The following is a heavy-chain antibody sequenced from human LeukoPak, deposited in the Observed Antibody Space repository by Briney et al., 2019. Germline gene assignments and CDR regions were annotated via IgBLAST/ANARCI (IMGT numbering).Heavy chain of an antibody. CDR2: ISSSGSTI. J-gene: IGHJ5*02. CDR1: GFTFRDYY. CDR3: ARDPPDSSGYNWFDP. D-gene: IGHD3-22*01. Sequence: GGSLRLSCAASGFTFRDYYMTWIRQAPGKGLEWVSYISSSGSTIYYADSVKGRFTISRDNAKNSLYLQMNSLRAEDTAVYYCARDPPDSSGYNWFDPWGQGTLVTVSS. V-gene: IGHV3-11*01.